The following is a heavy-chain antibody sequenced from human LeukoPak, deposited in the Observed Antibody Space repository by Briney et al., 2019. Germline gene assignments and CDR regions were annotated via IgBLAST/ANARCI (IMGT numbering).Heavy chain of an antibody. CDR1: GFTFSSYS. Sequence: GGSLRLSCAASGFTFSSYSMNWVRQAPGKGLEWVSSISSSSSYIYYADSVKGRLTISRDNAKNTLYLQMNSLRAADTAVYYCAREQGGIVVVPAASFDYWGQGTLVTVSS. V-gene: IGHV3-21*01. CDR3: AREQGGIVVVPAASFDY. D-gene: IGHD2-2*01. J-gene: IGHJ4*02. CDR2: ISSSSSYI.